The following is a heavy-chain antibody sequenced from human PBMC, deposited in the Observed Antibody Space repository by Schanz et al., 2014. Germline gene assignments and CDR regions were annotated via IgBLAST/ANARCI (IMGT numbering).Heavy chain of an antibody. CDR2: ISVYNHNK. Sequence: QIQLVQSGPEVKKPGATVKVSCKASGYIFINSGISWVRQAPGQGLEWMGWISVYNHNKEYDQKFQGRVTMTTDTSTSTAYMALTDLRSDDTAVYYCARDRRFFDRDDLYYFDYWGKGTLVTVSS. CDR3: ARDRRFFDRDDLYYFDY. CDR1: GYIFINSG. J-gene: IGHJ4*02. D-gene: IGHD3-3*01. V-gene: IGHV1-18*01.